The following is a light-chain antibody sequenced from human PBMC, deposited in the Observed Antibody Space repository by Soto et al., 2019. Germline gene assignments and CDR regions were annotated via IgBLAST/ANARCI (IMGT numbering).Light chain of an antibody. CDR1: QGIRND. CDR3: LQDYNYPWT. CDR2: ARS. V-gene: IGKV1-6*01. Sequence: AIQMTQSPSSLSASVGDRVTITCRASQGIRNDLGWYQQKPGKAPKLLIYARSSLQSGVPSRFSGSGSGTDFTLTISSRQPEDFATYYCLQDYNYPWTFGQGTKVEIK. J-gene: IGKJ1*01.